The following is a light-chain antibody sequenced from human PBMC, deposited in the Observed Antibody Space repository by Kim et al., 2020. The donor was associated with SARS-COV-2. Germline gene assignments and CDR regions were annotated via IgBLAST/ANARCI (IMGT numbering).Light chain of an antibody. CDR1: SSNIGSNV. V-gene: IGLV1-44*01. J-gene: IGLJ2*01. Sequence: QSALTQPPSASGTPGHRVTISCSGSSSNIGSNVVNWYQQFPGMAPKLLMYKDDQRPSGVPNRFSGSKSGTSASLAISGLQSGDEADYYCASWDDSLNGVLFGGGTKVTVL. CDR2: KDD. CDR3: ASWDDSLNGVL.